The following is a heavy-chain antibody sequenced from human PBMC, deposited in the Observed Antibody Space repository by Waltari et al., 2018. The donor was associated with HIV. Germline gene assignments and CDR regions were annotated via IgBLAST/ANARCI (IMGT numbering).Heavy chain of an antibody. D-gene: IGHD3-22*01. V-gene: IGHV4-31*03. CDR1: GGPIRSSGYY. CDR3: ARGWLSRGYYL. J-gene: IGHJ4*02. Sequence: QVQLQESGPGLVKPSQTLSLTCTVSGGPIRSSGYYWSWIRQHPGKGLEWIGYIYYSGSTYYNPSLKSRLTISVDTSKNQFSLKLNSVTAADTAVYYCARGWLSRGYYLWGQGTLVTVSS. CDR2: IYYSGST.